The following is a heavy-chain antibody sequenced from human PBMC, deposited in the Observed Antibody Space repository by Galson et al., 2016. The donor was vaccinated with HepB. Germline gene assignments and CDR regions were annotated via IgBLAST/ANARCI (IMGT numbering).Heavy chain of an antibody. Sequence: SLRLSCAVSGFTFSNYGMHWVRQAPGKGLEWVAVISYDGSNKYYADSVKGRFTISRDNSKSTLYLQMNSLRAEDTAVYYCAKDPESGVVIEFFDYWGQGTLVTVSS. CDR1: GFTFSNYG. J-gene: IGHJ4*02. CDR3: AKDPESGVVIEFFDY. D-gene: IGHD3-3*01. V-gene: IGHV3-30*18. CDR2: ISYDGSNK.